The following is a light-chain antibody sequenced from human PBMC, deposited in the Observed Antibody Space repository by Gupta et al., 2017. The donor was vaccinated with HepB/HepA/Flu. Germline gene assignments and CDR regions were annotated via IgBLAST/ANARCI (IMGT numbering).Light chain of an antibody. CDR2: GNS. CDR1: SSNIGAGYD. Sequence: QSVLTQPPSVSAAPGQRVPISATGRSSNIGAGYDVHWYQQLPATATKLLIYGNSNRPSGDPDRFSASKSGTSASLTITVLEAEDEAYYYYQSYDSIRSGYVFGTGTKVTVL. J-gene: IGLJ1*01. CDR3: QSYDSIRSGYV. V-gene: IGLV1-40*01.